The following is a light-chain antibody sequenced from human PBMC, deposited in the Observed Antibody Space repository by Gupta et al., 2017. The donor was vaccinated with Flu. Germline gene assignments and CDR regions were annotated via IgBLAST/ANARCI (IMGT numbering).Light chain of an antibody. CDR2: EVS. CDR3: AAYTSSGTYV. J-gene: IGLJ1*01. Sequence: GTSNDVGGYNYVSWYQQRPGRAPRIMIFEVSARPTGVPNRFSSSKTGNTASLTIAELQDDAEGDYYVAAYTSSGTYVFGTGTKVTVL. CDR1: SNDVGGYNY. V-gene: IGLV2-14*01.